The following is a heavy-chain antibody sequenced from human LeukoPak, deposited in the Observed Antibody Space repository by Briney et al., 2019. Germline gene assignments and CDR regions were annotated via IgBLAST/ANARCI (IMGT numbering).Heavy chain of an antibody. CDR1: GGSISSGSYS. CDR3: AGSRGGSLNYGMDV. J-gene: IGHJ6*02. Sequence: SETLFLTCAVSGGSISSGSYSWSWIRQPPGKGLEWIGYIYQSGTTYYNPSLKSRLTISVDRSKNHFSLKLSSVTAADTAVYFCAGSRGGSLNYGMDVWGQGTTVTVSS. D-gene: IGHD2-15*01. CDR2: IYQSGTT. V-gene: IGHV4-30-2*01.